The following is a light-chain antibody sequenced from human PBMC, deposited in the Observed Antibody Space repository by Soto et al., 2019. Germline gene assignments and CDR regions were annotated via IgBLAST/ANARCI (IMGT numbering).Light chain of an antibody. Sequence: QSVLTQPASVSGSPGQSITISCTGTSSDVGGYNYVSWYQQHPGKAPKLMIYDVSNRPSGVSNRFSGSKSGNTASLTISGLQAEDEADYYCSSYTSSSTTVSGGGTKVTVL. CDR2: DVS. V-gene: IGLV2-14*01. J-gene: IGLJ3*02. CDR1: SSDVGGYNY. CDR3: SSYTSSSTTV.